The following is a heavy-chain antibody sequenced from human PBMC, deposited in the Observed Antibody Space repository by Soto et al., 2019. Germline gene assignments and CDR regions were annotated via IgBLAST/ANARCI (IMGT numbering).Heavy chain of an antibody. Sequence: QVQLQESGPGLVKPSQTLSLTCTVTGGSMTSGDQYWTWIRHRPGEGLEWFGYINHRGSWYYNPSLKSRVSMSVETSKNQFSLNLSSVTAADTAVYYCARELPQRQGRNMDVWGQGTTVTASS. D-gene: IGHD1-1*01. V-gene: IGHV4-31*03. CDR2: INHRGSW. J-gene: IGHJ6*02. CDR3: ARELPQRQGRNMDV. CDR1: GGSMTSGDQY.